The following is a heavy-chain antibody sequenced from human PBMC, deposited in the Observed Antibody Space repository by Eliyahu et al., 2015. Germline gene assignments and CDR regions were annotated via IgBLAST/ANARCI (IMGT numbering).Heavy chain of an antibody. CDR3: ARDPGYSSPSTGEYYFDY. Sequence: QVQLVQSGAEVKKPGASVKVSCKASGYTFTGYXXHWVRQAPGQGLEWMGWINPNSGGTNYAQKFQGWVTMTRDTSISTAYMELSRLRSDDTAVYYCARDPGYSSPSTGEYYFDYWGQGTLVTVSS. J-gene: IGHJ4*02. CDR2: INPNSGGT. V-gene: IGHV1-2*04. D-gene: IGHD6-6*01. CDR1: GYTFTGYX.